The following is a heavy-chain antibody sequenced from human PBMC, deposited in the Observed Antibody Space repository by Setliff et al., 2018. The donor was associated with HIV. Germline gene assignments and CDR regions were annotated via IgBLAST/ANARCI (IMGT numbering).Heavy chain of an antibody. V-gene: IGHV4-39*01. J-gene: IGHJ3*02. D-gene: IGHD3-16*02. CDR1: GDSISTSNSY. CDR3: ARHQVVPTVIGAFDI. Sequence: PSETLSLTCTVSGDSISTSNSYWGWVRQPPGKGLKWIGSLYYGGTTYYNPSLKSRVTISVDTSKNHFSLKLSSVTAADTAVYYCARHQVVPTVIGAFDIWGQGTAVTVSS. CDR2: LYYGGTT.